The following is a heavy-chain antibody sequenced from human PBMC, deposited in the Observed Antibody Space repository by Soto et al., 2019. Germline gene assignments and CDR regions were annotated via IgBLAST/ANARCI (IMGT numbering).Heavy chain of an antibody. CDR1: GFSFSTYT. J-gene: IGHJ4*02. CDR2: ISYDGRNE. V-gene: IGHV3-30*18. D-gene: IGHD3-22*01. Sequence: QVQLVESGGGVVQPGRSLRLSCAASGFSFSTYTIHWVRQAPGKGLEWVALISYDGRNEYYADSVKGRFTISRDNSKNTLYLQMNSLRADDTAVYYCAKDPRYDTRGSLGDWGQGTLVTVSS. CDR3: AKDPRYDTRGSLGD.